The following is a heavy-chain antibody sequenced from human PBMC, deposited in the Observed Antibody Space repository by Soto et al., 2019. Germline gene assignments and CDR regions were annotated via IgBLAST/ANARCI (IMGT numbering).Heavy chain of an antibody. D-gene: IGHD6-13*01. J-gene: IGHJ5*02. CDR3: ARVGAAAGGNWFDP. V-gene: IGHV3-53*01. Sequence: EVQLVESGGGLIQPGGSLRLSCAASGFTVSSNYMSWVRQAPGKGLEWVSVIYSGGSTYYADSVKGRFTISRDNSKNTLYLKMNSLRAEDTAVYYCARVGAAAGGNWFDPWGQGTLVTVSS. CDR2: IYSGGST. CDR1: GFTVSSNY.